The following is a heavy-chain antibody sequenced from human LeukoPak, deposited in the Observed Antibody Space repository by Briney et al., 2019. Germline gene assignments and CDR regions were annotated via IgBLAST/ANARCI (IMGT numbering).Heavy chain of an antibody. Sequence: GGSLRLSCAASGLTFSNYWMGWVRQAPGKRLEWVANMNIDGSEKYYADSVKGRFSISRDNARNSVYLQMASLRVEDTAVYYCARDPVEWELLLDYWGQGTLVTVSS. J-gene: IGHJ4*02. CDR1: GLTFSNYW. CDR3: ARDPVEWELLLDY. D-gene: IGHD1-26*01. V-gene: IGHV3-7*01. CDR2: MNIDGSEK.